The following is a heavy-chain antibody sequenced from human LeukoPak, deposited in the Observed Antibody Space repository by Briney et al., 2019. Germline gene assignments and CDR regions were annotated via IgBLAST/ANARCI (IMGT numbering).Heavy chain of an antibody. CDR2: ISAYNGNT. CDR1: GYTFTSYG. J-gene: IGHJ1*01. CDR3: ASGWAIMAGGAEYFQH. Sequence: ASVKVSCKASGYTFTSYGISWVRQAPGQGLEWMGWISAYNGNTNYAQKLQGRVTTTTDTSTSTAYMELRSLRSDDTAVYYCASGWAIMAGGAEYFQHWGQGTLVTVSS. D-gene: IGHD6-19*01. V-gene: IGHV1-18*01.